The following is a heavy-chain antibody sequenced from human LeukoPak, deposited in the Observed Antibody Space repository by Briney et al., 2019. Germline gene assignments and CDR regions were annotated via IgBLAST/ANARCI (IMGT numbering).Heavy chain of an antibody. CDR3: ARDHLGDGYNSGY. CDR2: IYYSGST. J-gene: IGHJ4*02. D-gene: IGHD5-24*01. CDR1: GGSISSSSYY. V-gene: IGHV4-39*07. Sequence: SETLSLTCTVSGGSISSSSYYWGWIRQPPGKGLEWIGSIYYSGSTYYNPSLKSRVTISVDTSKNQFSLKLSSVTAADTAVYYCARDHLGDGYNSGYWGQGTLVTVSS.